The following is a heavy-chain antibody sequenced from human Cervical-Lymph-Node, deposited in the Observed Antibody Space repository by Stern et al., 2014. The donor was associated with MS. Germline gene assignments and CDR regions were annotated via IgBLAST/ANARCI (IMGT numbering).Heavy chain of an antibody. V-gene: IGHV1-18*01. CDR3: ARDLSSESGGLQY. CDR1: GFTFTTYG. D-gene: IGHD2-15*01. Sequence: QVQLVQSGAEVKKPGASVKVSCKASGFTFTTYGLTWVRQAPGQGLEWMGWIYTSNGHTNYAHKFQGRATMTTDTSTSTVYLELRSLRSDDTAVYFCARDLSSESGGLQYWGQGTLVTVSS. J-gene: IGHJ4*02. CDR2: IYTSNGHT.